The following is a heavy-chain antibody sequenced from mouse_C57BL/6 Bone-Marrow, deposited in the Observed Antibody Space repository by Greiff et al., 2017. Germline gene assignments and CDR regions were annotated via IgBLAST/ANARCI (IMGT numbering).Heavy chain of an antibody. J-gene: IGHJ3*01. Sequence: EVKLLESGPGLVKPSQSLSLTCSVTGYSITSGYYWNWIRQFPGNKLEWMGYISYDGSNNYNPSLKNRISITRDTSKNQFFLKLNSVTTEDTATYYCARDLYYYGSGGFAYWGQGTLVTVSA. CDR1: GYSITSGYY. CDR2: ISYDGSN. D-gene: IGHD1-1*01. V-gene: IGHV3-6*01. CDR3: ARDLYYYGSGGFAY.